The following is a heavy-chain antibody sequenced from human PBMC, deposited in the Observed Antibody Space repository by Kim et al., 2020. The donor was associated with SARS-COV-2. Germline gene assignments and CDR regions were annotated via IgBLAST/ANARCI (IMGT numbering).Heavy chain of an antibody. J-gene: IGHJ4*01. CDR1: GFTFSDYY. Sequence: GGSLRLSCAASGFTFSDYYMTWVRQAPGKGLEWVSYISRRGNPINYADSVKGRFTISRDNAKNSLFLQMHSLRAEDTAVYYCVSARWFGNYFDSWG. CDR3: VSARWFGNYFDS. D-gene: IGHD3-16*01. V-gene: IGHV3-11*01. CDR2: ISRRGNPI.